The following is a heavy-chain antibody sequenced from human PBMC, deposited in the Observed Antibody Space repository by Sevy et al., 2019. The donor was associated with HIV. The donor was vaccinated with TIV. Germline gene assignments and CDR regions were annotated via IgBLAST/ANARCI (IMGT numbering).Heavy chain of an antibody. CDR1: GFSLTTSGVG. V-gene: IGHV2-5*02. J-gene: IGHJ5*02. CDR2: IYWDDDK. CDR3: AHRPDNYDILTGYFPNWFDP. D-gene: IGHD3-9*01. Sequence: SGPTLVNPTQTLTLTCTFSGFSLTTSGVGVGWIRQPPGKALEWLALIYWDDDKRYSPSLKSRLTITKETSKNQVVLTMTNMDPVDTATYYCAHRPDNYDILTGYFPNWFDPWGQGTLVTVSS.